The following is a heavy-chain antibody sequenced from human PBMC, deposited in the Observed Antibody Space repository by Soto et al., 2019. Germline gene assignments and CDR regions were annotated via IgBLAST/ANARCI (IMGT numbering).Heavy chain of an antibody. CDR3: ARDLVSIAARPSNKEYYGMDV. Sequence: GGSLRLSCAASGFTFSSYGMHWVRQAPGKGLEWVAVIWYDGSNKYYADSVKGRFTISRDNSKNTLYLQMNSLRAEDTAVYYCARDLVSIAARPSNKEYYGMDVWGQGTTVTVSS. J-gene: IGHJ6*02. D-gene: IGHD6-6*01. CDR2: IWYDGSNK. V-gene: IGHV3-33*01. CDR1: GFTFSSYG.